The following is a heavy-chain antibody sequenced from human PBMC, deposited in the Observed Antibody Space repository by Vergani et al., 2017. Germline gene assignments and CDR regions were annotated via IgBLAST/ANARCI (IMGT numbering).Heavy chain of an antibody. V-gene: IGHV3-15*01. CDR2: IKSKTDGGTT. J-gene: IGHJ4*02. D-gene: IGHD6-19*01. CDR3: TTAYGSGWYD. Sequence: EVQLLESGGGLVQPGGSLRLSCAASGFTFSSYAMSWVRQAPGKGLEWVGRIKSKTDGGTTDYAAPVKGRFTISRDDSKNTLYLQMNSLKTEDTAVYYCTTAYGSGWYDWGQGTLVTVSS. CDR1: GFTFSSYA.